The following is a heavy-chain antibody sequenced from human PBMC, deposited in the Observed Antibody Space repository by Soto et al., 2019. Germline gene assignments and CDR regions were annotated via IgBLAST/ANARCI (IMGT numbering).Heavy chain of an antibody. V-gene: IGHV4-59*08. J-gene: IGHJ3*02. CDR2: IYYSGST. CDR3: ARRRYSSGWSKVVAASDI. D-gene: IGHD6-19*01. CDR1: GGSISSYY. Sequence: SETLSLTCTVSGGSISSYYWSWIRQPPGKGLEWIGYIYYSGSTNYNPSLKSRVTISVDTSKNQFSLKLSSVTAADTAVYYCARRRYSSGWSKVVAASDIWGQGTMVTVSS.